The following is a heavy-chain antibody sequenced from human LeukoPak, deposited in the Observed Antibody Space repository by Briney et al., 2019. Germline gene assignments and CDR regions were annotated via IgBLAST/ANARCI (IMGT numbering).Heavy chain of an antibody. Sequence: PGGSLRLSCAASRFTFSSYAMSWVRQAPGKGLEWVSTISDSGTFTYYADSLKGRFTISRDDSRNTAYLQMNSLQTEDTAVYYCARLRAARTESYFYYGMDVWGQGTTVTVSS. CDR3: ARLRAARTESYFYYGMDV. D-gene: IGHD6-6*01. V-gene: IGHV3-23*01. J-gene: IGHJ6*02. CDR2: ISDSGTFT. CDR1: RFTFSSYA.